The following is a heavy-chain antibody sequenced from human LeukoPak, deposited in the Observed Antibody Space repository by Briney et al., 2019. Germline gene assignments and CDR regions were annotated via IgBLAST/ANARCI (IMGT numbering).Heavy chain of an antibody. Sequence: SQTLSLTCTVAGGSISSYYCSWIRQPAGKGLEWIGRIYTSGSTNYNPSLKSRVSMSVDTSKNQFSLKLISGPGAETAGDYCASGRGRGWDDAFDIWRQGTMVTDSS. V-gene: IGHV4-4*07. J-gene: IGHJ3*02. CDR2: IYTSGST. D-gene: IGHD6-19*01. CDR3: ASGRGRGWDDAFDI. CDR1: GGSISSYY.